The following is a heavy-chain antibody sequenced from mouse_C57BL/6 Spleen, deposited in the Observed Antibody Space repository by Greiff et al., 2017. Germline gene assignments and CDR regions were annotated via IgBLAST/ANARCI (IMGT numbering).Heavy chain of an antibody. CDR3: SRARRAY. CDR2: IDPSDSYT. V-gene: IGHV1-50*01. Sequence: QVQLQQPGAELVKPGASVKLSCKASGYTFTSYWMPWVKQRPGQGLEWIGEIDPSDSYTNYNQKFKGKATLTVDTSSSTAYMQLSSLTSEDSAVYYCSRARRAYWGQGTLVTVSA. CDR1: GYTFTSYW. J-gene: IGHJ3*01.